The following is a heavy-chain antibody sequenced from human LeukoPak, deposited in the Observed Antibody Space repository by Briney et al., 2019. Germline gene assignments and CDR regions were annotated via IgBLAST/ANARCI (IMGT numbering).Heavy chain of an antibody. CDR1: GGSISSSNW. CDR2: IYHSGST. V-gene: IGHV4-4*02. J-gene: IGHJ6*02. D-gene: IGHD2-2*01. Sequence: PSGTLSLTCAVSGGSISSSNWWSWVRQPPGKGLEWIGEIYHSGSTNYNPSLKSRVNISVDKSKNQFSLKLSSVTAADTAVYYCARVVVPAAMVSGYYYYGMDVWGQGTTVTVSS. CDR3: ARVVVPAAMVSGYYYYGMDV.